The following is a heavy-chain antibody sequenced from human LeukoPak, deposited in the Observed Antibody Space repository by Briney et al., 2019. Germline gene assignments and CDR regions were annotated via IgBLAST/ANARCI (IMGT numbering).Heavy chain of an antibody. V-gene: IGHV4-31*03. CDR2: IYYSGKS. Sequence: PSQTLSLTCTVSGSSISSGGYYWSWFRQHPGKGLEWIGFIYYSGKSYYKPSLKSRVTISVDTSKNQFSLRLNSVTAADTAVYYCARDNEWFGIDYWGQGTLVTVSS. CDR1: GSSISSGGYY. J-gene: IGHJ4*02. CDR3: ARDNEWFGIDY. D-gene: IGHD3-10*01.